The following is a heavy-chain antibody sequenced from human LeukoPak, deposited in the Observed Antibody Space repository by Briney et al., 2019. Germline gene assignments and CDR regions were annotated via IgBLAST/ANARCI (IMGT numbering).Heavy chain of an antibody. V-gene: IGHV1-8*01. D-gene: IGHD1-26*01. CDR2: MNPNSGNT. J-gene: IGHJ4*02. Sequence: GASVKVSCKASGYTFTSYDINWVRQATGQGLEWMGWMNPNSGNTGYAQKFQGRVTMTRDTSISTAYMELSSLRSEDTAVYYCARVLRGGSYYGFDYWGQGTLVTVSS. CDR1: GYTFTSYD. CDR3: ARVLRGGSYYGFDY.